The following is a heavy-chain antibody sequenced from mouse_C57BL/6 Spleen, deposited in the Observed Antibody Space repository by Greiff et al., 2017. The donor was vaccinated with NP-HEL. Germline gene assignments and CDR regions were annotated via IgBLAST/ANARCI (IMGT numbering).Heavy chain of an antibody. D-gene: IGHD2-14*01. CDR3: ARRGTGWYFDV. CDR1: GYTFTSYW. CDR2: IDPSDSYT. Sequence: VQLQQPGAELVMPGASVKLSCKASGYTFTSYWMHWVKQRPGQGLEWIGEIDPSDSYTNYNQKFKGKSTLTVDKSSSTAYMQLSSLTSEDSEVYYCARRGTGWYFDVWGTGTTVTVSS. V-gene: IGHV1-69*01. J-gene: IGHJ1*03.